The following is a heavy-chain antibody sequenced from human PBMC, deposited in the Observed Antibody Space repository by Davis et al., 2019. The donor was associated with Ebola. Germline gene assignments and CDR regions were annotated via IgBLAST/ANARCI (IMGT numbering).Heavy chain of an antibody. CDR2: MNPNSGNT. V-gene: IGHV1-8*01. CDR3: ARVKVGATKAGYYYGMDV. J-gene: IGHJ6*02. Sequence: AASVKVSCKASGYTFTSYDINWVRQATGQGLEWMGWMNPNSGNTGYAQKFQGRVTMTRNTSISTAYMELSSLRSEDTAVYYGARVKVGATKAGYYYGMDVWGQGTTVTVSS. CDR1: GYTFTSYD. D-gene: IGHD1-26*01.